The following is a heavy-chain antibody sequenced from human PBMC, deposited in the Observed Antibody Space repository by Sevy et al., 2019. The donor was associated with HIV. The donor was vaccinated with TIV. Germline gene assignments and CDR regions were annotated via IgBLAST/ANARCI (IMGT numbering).Heavy chain of an antibody. CDR1: GFSFSSYA. Sequence: GGSLRLSCAASGFSFSSYAMSWVRQAPGKGLEWVSGISGSGGSTYYADSVKGRFTISRDNSKNTLYLQMNSLGAEDTDLYYCAKDIDSSGYYYFDYWGQGTLVTVSS. CDR2: ISGSGGST. J-gene: IGHJ4*02. D-gene: IGHD6-19*01. CDR3: AKDIDSSGYYYFDY. V-gene: IGHV3-23*01.